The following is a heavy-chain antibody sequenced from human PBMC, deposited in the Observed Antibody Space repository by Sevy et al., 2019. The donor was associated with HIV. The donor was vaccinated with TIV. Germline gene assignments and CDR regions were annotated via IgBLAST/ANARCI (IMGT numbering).Heavy chain of an antibody. D-gene: IGHD3-22*01. CDR2: ISAYNGNT. V-gene: IGHV1-18*01. Sequence: ASVKVSCKASGYTFTSYGISWVRQAPGQGLEWMGWISAYNGNTNYAQKLQGRVTMTTDTSTSTAYMELRSLRSDDTAVYYCARLHYDSSALRIIYYYCMDVWGQGTTVTVSS. CDR1: GYTFTSYG. CDR3: ARLHYDSSALRIIYYYCMDV. J-gene: IGHJ6*02.